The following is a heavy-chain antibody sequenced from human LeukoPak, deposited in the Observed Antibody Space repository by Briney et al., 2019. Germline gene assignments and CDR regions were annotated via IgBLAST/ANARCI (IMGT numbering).Heavy chain of an antibody. CDR1: GFTFSSYD. V-gene: IGHV3-13*01. CDR3: VRGVRTVDY. J-gene: IGHJ4*02. Sequence: GGSLRLSCAASGFTFSSYDMHWVRQATGKGLEWVSAIGTAGDTYYPGSVKGRFTISRDNSKNTLYLQMNSLRAEDTGVYYYVRGVRTVDYWGQGTLVTVSS. D-gene: IGHD4-17*01. CDR2: IGTAGDT.